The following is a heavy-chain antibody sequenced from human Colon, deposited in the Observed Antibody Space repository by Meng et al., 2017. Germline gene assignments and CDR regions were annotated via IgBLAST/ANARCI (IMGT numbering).Heavy chain of an antibody. CDR1: GFTFSDYY. Sequence: GSLRLSCAASGFTFSDYYMSWIRQAPGKGLEWVSYISSSGSTIYYADSVKGRFTISRDNAKNSLYLQMNSLRAEDTAVYYCARDHRLGWNDEGWFDPWGQGTLVTVSS. CDR3: ARDHRLGWNDEGWFDP. V-gene: IGHV3-11*04. J-gene: IGHJ5*02. D-gene: IGHD1-1*01. CDR2: ISSSGSTI.